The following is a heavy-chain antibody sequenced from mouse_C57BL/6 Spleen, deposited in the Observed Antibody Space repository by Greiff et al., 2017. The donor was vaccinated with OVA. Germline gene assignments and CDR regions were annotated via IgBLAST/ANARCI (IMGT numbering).Heavy chain of an antibody. CDR3: AREGRGYFDV. Sequence: DVKLVESEGGLVQPGSSMKLSCTASGFTFSDYYMAWVRQVPEKGLEWVANINYDGSSTYYLDSLKSRFIISRDNAKNILYLQMSSLKSEDTATYYCAREGRGYFDVWGTGTTVTVSS. V-gene: IGHV5-16*01. J-gene: IGHJ1*03. CDR1: GFTFSDYY. CDR2: INYDGSST.